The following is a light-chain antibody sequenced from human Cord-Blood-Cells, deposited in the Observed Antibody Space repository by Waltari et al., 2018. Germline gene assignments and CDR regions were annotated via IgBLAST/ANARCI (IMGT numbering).Light chain of an antibody. J-gene: IGKJ5*01. Sequence: DIQMTQSPSSLSASVGDRVTITCRASQSISSYLNWYQQKPGKAPKLLIYAASSLQSGVPSRFSGSGYGTDFTLTISSLQPGDFATYYCQQSYSTPPITFGQGTRLEMK. CDR1: QSISSY. CDR3: QQSYSTPPIT. V-gene: IGKV1-39*01. CDR2: AAS.